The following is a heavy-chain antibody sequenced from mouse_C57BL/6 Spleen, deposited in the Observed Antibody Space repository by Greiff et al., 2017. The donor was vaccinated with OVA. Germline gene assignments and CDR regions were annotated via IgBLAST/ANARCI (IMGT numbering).Heavy chain of an antibody. V-gene: IGHV1-75*01. CDR1: GYTFTDYY. CDR3: ARRAAAQATFAY. D-gene: IGHD3-2*02. J-gene: IGHJ3*01. Sequence: QVQLKESGPELVKPGASVKISCKASGYTFTDYYINWVKQRPGQGLEWIGWIFPGSGSTYYNEKFKGKATLTVDKSSSTAYMLLSSLTSEDSAVYFCARRAAAQATFAYWGQGTLVTVSA. CDR2: IFPGSGST.